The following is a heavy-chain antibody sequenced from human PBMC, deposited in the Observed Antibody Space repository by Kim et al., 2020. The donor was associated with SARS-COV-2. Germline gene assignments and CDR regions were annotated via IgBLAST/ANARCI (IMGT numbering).Heavy chain of an antibody. V-gene: IGHV1-46*01. CDR1: GYTFTSYY. CDR2: INPSGGST. CDR3: ARSGSTGYGMNV. Sequence: ASVKVSCKASGYTFTSYYMHWVRQAPGQGLEWMGIINPSGGSTSYAQKFQGRVTMTRDTSTSTVYMELSSLRSADTAVYYCARSGSTGYGMNVWGQGTTVAVSS. J-gene: IGHJ6*02. D-gene: IGHD2-15*01.